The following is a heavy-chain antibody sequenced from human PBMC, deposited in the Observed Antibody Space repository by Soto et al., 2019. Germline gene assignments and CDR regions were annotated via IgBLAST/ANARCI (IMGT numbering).Heavy chain of an antibody. J-gene: IGHJ5*02. CDR2: IYYSGST. D-gene: IGHD6-13*01. CDR3: AREGHSSSWNWFDP. CDR1: GGSISSYY. V-gene: IGHV4-59*01. Sequence: PSETLSLTCTVSGGSISSYYWSWIRQPPGKGLEWIGYIYYSGSTNYNPSLKSRVTISVDTSKNQFSLKLSSVTAADTAVYYCAREGHSSSWNWFDPWGQGTLVTVSS.